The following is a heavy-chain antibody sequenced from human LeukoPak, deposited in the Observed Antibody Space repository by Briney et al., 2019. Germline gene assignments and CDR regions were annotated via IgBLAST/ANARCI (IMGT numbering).Heavy chain of an antibody. V-gene: IGHV4-34*01. CDR2: INHSGST. Sequence: SETLSLTCAVYGGSFSGYYWSWIRQPPGKGLEWIGVINHSGSTNYNPSLKSRVTISVDTSKNQFSLKLSSVTAADTAVYYCARGGNSFPPFDYWGQGTLVTVSS. CDR1: GGSFSGYY. CDR3: ARGGNSFPPFDY. J-gene: IGHJ4*02. D-gene: IGHD4-23*01.